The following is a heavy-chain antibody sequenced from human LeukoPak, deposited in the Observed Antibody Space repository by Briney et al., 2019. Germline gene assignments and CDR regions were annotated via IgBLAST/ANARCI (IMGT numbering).Heavy chain of an antibody. V-gene: IGHV3-21*01. CDR3: AREYYYDSSDSPNCMDV. Sequence: AGGSLRLSCAAPGFTFSSYSMNWVRQAPGKGLEWVSSISSSSSYIYYADSVKGRFTISRDNAKNSLYQQMNSLRAEDTAVYYCAREYYYDSSDSPNCMDVWGKGTTVTVSS. CDR2: ISSSSSYI. CDR1: GFTFSSYS. D-gene: IGHD3-22*01. J-gene: IGHJ6*03.